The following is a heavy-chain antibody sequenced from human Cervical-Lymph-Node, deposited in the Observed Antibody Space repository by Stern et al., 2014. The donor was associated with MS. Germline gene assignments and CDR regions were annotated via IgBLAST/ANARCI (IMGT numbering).Heavy chain of an antibody. CDR2: IFPRDSNT. V-gene: IGHV5-51*03. D-gene: IGHD5-12*01. CDR3: ARSPATPSGYDRFDY. J-gene: IGHJ4*02. CDR1: GYLFDDYW. Sequence: EMQLVESGAEVKKPGESLKISCEASGYLFDDYWIGWVRQMSGRGLELVAIIFPRDSNTRYSPSVQGQVPISADKSTTTASLQGSTLKAADPAMYSCARSPATPSGYDRFDYWGQGALVTVSS.